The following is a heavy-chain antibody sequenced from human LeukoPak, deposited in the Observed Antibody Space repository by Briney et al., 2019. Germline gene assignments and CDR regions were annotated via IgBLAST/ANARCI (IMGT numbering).Heavy chain of an antibody. Sequence: ASVKVSCKASGYTFTSYDINWVRQATGQGLEWMGWMNPNSGNTGYAQKFQGRVTITRNTSISTAYMELSSLRSEDTAVYYCARDPGSSVGIVVVQHATDAFDIWGQGTMVTVSS. CDR3: ARDPGSSVGIVVVQHATDAFDI. J-gene: IGHJ3*02. CDR2: MNPNSGNT. CDR1: GYTFTSYD. V-gene: IGHV1-8*03. D-gene: IGHD2-15*01.